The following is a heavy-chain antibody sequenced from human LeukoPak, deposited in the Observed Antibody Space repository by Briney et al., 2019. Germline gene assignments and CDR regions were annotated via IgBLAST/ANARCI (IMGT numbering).Heavy chain of an antibody. CDR1: GCTFTAYY. D-gene: IGHD6-6*01. J-gene: IGHJ6*03. CDR2: INPNSGGT. V-gene: IGHV1-2*02. CDR3: AKTTRQLVRTDFYYYMDV. Sequence: GASVKVSCKASGCTFTAYYMYWVRQAPGQGLEWMGWINPNSGGTNYAQKFQGRVTMTRDTSMSTAYMELSRLRSDDTAVYYCAKTTRQLVRTDFYYYMDVWGKGTTVTVSS.